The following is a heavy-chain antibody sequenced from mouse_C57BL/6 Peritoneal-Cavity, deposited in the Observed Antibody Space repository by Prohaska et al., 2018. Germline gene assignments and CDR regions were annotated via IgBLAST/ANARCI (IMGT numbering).Heavy chain of an antibody. D-gene: IGHD1-1*01. V-gene: IGHV2-2*01. J-gene: IGHJ2*01. CDR2: IWSGGSK. Sequence: GKGLEWLGVIWSGGSKDYNAAFITRLVISKDNSKSQVFFKMNSLQADDTAIYYCARGGVANYYFDYWGQGTTLTVSS. CDR3: ARGGVANYYFDY.